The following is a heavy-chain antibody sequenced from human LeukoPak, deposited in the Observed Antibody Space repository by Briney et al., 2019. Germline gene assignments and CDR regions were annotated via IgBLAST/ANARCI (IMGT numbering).Heavy chain of an antibody. CDR3: ARAKYSSSWYYGYGMDV. V-gene: IGHV4-4*07. J-gene: IGHJ6*02. D-gene: IGHD6-13*01. Sequence: SETLSLTCTVSGDSISGYYWSWIRQPAGKGLEWLGRIYTTGSTSYNPSLKSRITMSVDTSKNQFSLKLSSVTAADTAVYYCARAKYSSSWYYGYGMDVWGQGTTVTVSS. CDR2: IYTTGST. CDR1: GDSISGYY.